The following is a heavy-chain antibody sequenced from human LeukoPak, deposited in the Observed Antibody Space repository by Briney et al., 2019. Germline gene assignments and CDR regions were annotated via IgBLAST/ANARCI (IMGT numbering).Heavy chain of an antibody. Sequence: GGSLRLSCAASGFTFSNAWMSWVRQAPGKGLEWVGRIKSKTDGCTTDYAAPVKGRFAISRDDSKNTLYLQMNSLKTEDTAVYYCTTDRGSGSYYYRTDDYWGQGTLVTVSS. CDR3: TTDRGSGSYYYRTDDY. D-gene: IGHD3-10*01. CDR2: IKSKTDGCTT. J-gene: IGHJ4*02. V-gene: IGHV3-15*01. CDR1: GFTFSNAW.